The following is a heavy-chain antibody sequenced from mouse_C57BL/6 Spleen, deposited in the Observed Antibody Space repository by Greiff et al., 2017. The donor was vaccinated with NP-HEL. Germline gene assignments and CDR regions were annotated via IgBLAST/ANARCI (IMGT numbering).Heavy chain of an antibody. CDR1: GFTFSSYA. V-gene: IGHV5-4*01. Sequence: EVQLVESGGGLVKPGGSLKLSCAASGFTFSSYAMSWVRQTPEKRLEWVATISDGGSYTYYPDNVKGRFTISRDNAKNNLYLQMSQLKSEDTAMYYCARIYYGNSYFDVWGTGTTVTVSS. CDR2: ISDGGSYT. CDR3: ARIYYGNSYFDV. J-gene: IGHJ1*03. D-gene: IGHD2-1*01.